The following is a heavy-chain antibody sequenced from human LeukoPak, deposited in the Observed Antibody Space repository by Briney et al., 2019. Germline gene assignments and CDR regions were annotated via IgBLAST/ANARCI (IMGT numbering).Heavy chain of an antibody. CDR3: ARDRSSGWYYFDY. CDR1: GYTFASYY. J-gene: IGHJ4*02. D-gene: IGHD6-19*01. CDR2: INPSGGST. Sequence: ASVKVSCKASGYTFASYYMHWVRQAPGQGLEWMGIINPSGGSTSYAQKFQGRVTMTRDMSTSTVYMELSSLRSEDTAVYYCARDRSSGWYYFDYWGQGTLVTVSS. V-gene: IGHV1-46*01.